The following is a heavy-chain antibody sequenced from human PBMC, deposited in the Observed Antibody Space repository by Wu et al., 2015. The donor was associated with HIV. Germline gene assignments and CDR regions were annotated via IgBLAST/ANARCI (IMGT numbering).Heavy chain of an antibody. CDR2: MNPKSGNT. CDR1: GYTFTSYD. V-gene: IGHV1-8*01. D-gene: IGHD6-19*01. CDR3: ARQRAYSSGWYAYDY. Sequence: QMQLVQSGAEVKKPGASVKVSCKASGYTFTSYDINWVRQASGQGLEWMGWMNPKSGNTGYAQKFQGRLTMTRDNSISSAYMELSSLTSEDTAVYYCARQRAYSSGWYAYDYWGQGTLVTVSS. J-gene: IGHJ4*02.